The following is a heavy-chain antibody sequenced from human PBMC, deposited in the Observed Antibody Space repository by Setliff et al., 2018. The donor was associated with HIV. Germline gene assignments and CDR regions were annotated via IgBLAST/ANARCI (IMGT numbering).Heavy chain of an antibody. CDR3: ARGRRVSSNYYYYYYMDA. V-gene: IGHV3-7*03. CDR2: IKQDGSEK. Sequence: PGGSLRLSCAASGFTFSDYWMTWVRQAPGKGLEWVANIKQDGSEKYCVDSVKGRFTISRDNAKNSLYLQMNSLGAEDTAVYYCARGRRVSSNYYYYYYMDAWGKGTTVTVSS. CDR1: GFTFSDYW. D-gene: IGHD2-2*01. J-gene: IGHJ6*03.